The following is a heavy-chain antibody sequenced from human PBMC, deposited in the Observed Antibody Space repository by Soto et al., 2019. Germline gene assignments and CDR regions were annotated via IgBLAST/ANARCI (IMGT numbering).Heavy chain of an antibody. V-gene: IGHV6-1*01. CDR2: TYYRSKWYY. D-gene: IGHD6-13*01. J-gene: IGHJ3*02. Sequence: SQTLSLTCAISGDSVSSNSAAWNWIRQSPSRGLEWLGKTYYRSKWYYDYAVSVESRITFNPDTSKNQFSLHLNSVTPGDTAVYYCARYSSPLGQYAFDIWGQGTMVSVSS. CDR1: GDSVSSNSAA. CDR3: ARYSSPLGQYAFDI.